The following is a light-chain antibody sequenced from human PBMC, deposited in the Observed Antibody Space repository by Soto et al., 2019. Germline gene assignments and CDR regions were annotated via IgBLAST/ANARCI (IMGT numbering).Light chain of an antibody. CDR1: QSISKW. V-gene: IGKV1-5*01. CDR3: QEYTTYSRT. Sequence: DIQMTQSPSTLSASVGDRVTITCRASQSISKWLAWYQQKPGEAPTVLIYDVSTLQSGVPSRFSGGGSGTEFTLTITSLQPDDFAAYYCQEYTTYSRTFGQGTKVEVK. J-gene: IGKJ1*01. CDR2: DVS.